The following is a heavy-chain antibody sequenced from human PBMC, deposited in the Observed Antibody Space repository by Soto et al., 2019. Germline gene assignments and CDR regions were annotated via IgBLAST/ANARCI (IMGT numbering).Heavy chain of an antibody. J-gene: IGHJ4*02. CDR2: IYYSGST. V-gene: IGHV4-59*08. CDR3: ARHLPIPGDPSLYYLDY. Sequence: SETLSLTCTFSGGSISSYYWSWIRQPPGKGLEWIGYIYYSGSTNYNPSLKSRVTISVDTSKNQFSLKLSSVTAADTAVYYCARHLPIPGDPSLYYLDYWGQGTLVTVSS. CDR1: GGSISSYY. D-gene: IGHD4-17*01.